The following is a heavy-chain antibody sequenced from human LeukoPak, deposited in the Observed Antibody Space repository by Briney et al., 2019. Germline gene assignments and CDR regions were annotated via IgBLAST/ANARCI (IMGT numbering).Heavy chain of an antibody. Sequence: SETLSLTCTVSGGSISGYYWSWIRQPPGKGLEWIGYIYYSGSAKYNPSLKSRVTISVDTSKNQFSLKPTSVTAADTAVYYCARDIGAARSDYWGQGTLVTVSS. D-gene: IGHD6-6*01. CDR2: IYYSGSA. J-gene: IGHJ4*02. V-gene: IGHV4-59*01. CDR3: ARDIGAARSDY. CDR1: GGSISGYY.